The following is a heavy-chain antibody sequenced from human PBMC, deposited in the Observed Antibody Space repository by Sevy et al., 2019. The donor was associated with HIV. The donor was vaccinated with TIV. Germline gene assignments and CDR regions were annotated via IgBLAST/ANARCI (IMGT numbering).Heavy chain of an antibody. Sequence: GGCLRLSCAASGFTFSSYAMYWVRQAPGKGLERVAVISYDGSNKYYADSVKGRFTISRDNSKNTLYLQMNSLRAEDTAVYYCPRDTYYDSSGYYGYWGQGTLVTVSS. CDR1: GFTFSSYA. J-gene: IGHJ4*02. CDR2: ISYDGSNK. V-gene: IGHV3-30*01. D-gene: IGHD3-22*01. CDR3: PRDTYYDSSGYYGY.